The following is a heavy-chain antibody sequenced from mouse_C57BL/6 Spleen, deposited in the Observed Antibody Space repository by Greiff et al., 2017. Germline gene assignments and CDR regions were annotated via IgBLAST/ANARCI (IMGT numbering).Heavy chain of an antibody. CDR2: IDPNSGGT. CDR1: GYTFTSYW. J-gene: IGHJ3*01. Sequence: QVQLKQPGAELVKPGASVKLSCKASGYTFTSYWMPWVKQRPGRGLEWIGRIDPNSGGTKYNEKFKSKATLTVDKPSSTAYMQLSSLTSEDSAVYYCARSDGSGYGAWFAYWGKGTLVTVSA. CDR3: ARSDGSGYGAWFAY. V-gene: IGHV1-72*01. D-gene: IGHD1-1*01.